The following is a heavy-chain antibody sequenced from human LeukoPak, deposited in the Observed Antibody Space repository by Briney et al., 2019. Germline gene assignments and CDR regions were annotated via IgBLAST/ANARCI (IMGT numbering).Heavy chain of an antibody. V-gene: IGHV3-48*01. Sequence: GGSLRLSCAASGFTFSSYSMNWVRQAPGKGLEWVSYISSSSSTIYYADSVKGRFTISRDNAKNSLYLQMNSLRAEDTAVYYCAKDSCITMIVVAYYYGMDVWGQGTTVTVSS. CDR3: AKDSCITMIVVAYYYGMDV. CDR2: ISSSSSTI. CDR1: GFTFSSYS. J-gene: IGHJ6*02. D-gene: IGHD3-22*01.